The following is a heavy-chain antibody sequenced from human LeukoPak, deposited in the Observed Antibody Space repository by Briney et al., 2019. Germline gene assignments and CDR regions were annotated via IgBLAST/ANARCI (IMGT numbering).Heavy chain of an antibody. V-gene: IGHV1-2*04. CDR3: ARGFLGGETSSWYLFDY. Sequence: ASVKVSGKASGYTFTGYYMHWVRQAPGQGLEWMGWINPNSGGTNYAQKFQGWATMTRDTSISTAYMELSRLRSDDTAVYYCARGFLGGETSSWYLFDYWGQGTLVTVSS. CDR2: INPNSGGT. CDR1: GYTFTGYY. J-gene: IGHJ4*02. D-gene: IGHD6-13*01.